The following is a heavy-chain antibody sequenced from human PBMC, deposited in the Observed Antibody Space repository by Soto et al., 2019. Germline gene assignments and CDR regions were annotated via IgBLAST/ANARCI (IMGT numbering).Heavy chain of an antibody. CDR2: IKSKTDGGTT. CDR3: TTSHYDYVWGSYRYYDY. V-gene: IGHV3-15*07. Sequence: PGGSLRLSCAASGCTFSNAWMNWVRQAPGKGLEWVGRIKSKTDGGTTDYAAPVKGRFTISRDDSKNTLYLQMNSLKTEDTAVYYCTTSHYDYVWGSYRYYDYWGQGTLVTVSS. J-gene: IGHJ4*02. D-gene: IGHD3-16*02. CDR1: GCTFSNAW.